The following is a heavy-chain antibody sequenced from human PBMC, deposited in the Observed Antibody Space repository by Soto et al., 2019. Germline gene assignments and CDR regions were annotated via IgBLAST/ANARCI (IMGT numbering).Heavy chain of an antibody. Sequence: SETLSLTCTVSGGSISSYYWSWIRQPPGKGLEWIGYIYYSGSTNYNPSLKSRVTISVDTSKNQFSLKLSSVTAADTAVYYCARDLLWFGESKPSYYYYMDVWGKGTTVTVSS. CDR3: ARDLLWFGESKPSYYYYMDV. CDR1: GGSISSYY. J-gene: IGHJ6*03. V-gene: IGHV4-59*01. D-gene: IGHD3-10*01. CDR2: IYYSGST.